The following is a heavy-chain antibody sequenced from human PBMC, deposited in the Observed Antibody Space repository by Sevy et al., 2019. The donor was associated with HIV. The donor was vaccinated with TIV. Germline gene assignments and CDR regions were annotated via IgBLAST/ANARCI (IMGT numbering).Heavy chain of an antibody. CDR3: AKVDSSGFYSVSGFDY. D-gene: IGHD3-22*01. J-gene: IGHJ4*02. CDR2: ISGSGGST. Sequence: GGSLRLSCAASGFTFSSYAMSWVRQAPGKGLEWVSAISGSGGSTYYADSVKGRFTISRGNSKNTLYLQMNSLRAEDTAVYYCAKVDSSGFYSVSGFDYWGQGTLVTVSS. CDR1: GFTFSSYA. V-gene: IGHV3-23*01.